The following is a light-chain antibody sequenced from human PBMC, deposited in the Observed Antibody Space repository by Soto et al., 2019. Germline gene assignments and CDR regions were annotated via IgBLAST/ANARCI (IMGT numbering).Light chain of an antibody. J-gene: IGKJ5*01. V-gene: IGKV3-20*01. CDR2: GAS. Sequence: ETVLTQSPGTLYFSPGVRATLSCRASQSVDNSHVAWYQQRRGLPPRLLIYGASNRATGIPDRFSGSGSGADFTLTISRLEPEDFAVYFCQQYGNSPPGTFGQGTRL. CDR3: QQYGNSPPGT. CDR1: QSVDNSH.